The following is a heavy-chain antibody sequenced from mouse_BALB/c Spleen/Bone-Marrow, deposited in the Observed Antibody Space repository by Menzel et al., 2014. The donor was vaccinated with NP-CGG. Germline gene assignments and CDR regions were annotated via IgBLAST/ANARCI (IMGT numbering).Heavy chain of an antibody. CDR3: ARHVGNPYAMDY. Sequence: EVQGVESGGGLVQPGGSLKLSCAASGFTFXSYTMSWVRQTPEKRLDWVAYISNGGGSTYYPDTVKGRFTISRDNAKNTLYLQRSSLKSEDTAMYYCARHVGNPYAMDYWGQGTSVTGSS. V-gene: IGHV5-12-2*01. CDR2: ISNGGGST. D-gene: IGHD3-1*01. J-gene: IGHJ4*01. CDR1: GFTFXSYT.